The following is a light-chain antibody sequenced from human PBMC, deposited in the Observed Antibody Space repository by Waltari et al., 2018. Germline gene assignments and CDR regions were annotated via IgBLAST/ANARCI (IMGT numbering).Light chain of an antibody. CDR1: QSVSRS. Sequence: EVVLTQSPGTLSLSPGEGATLSCRASQSVSRSLAWYQQKPGQAPRPLIYDTSRRATGIPDRFSGSGSGTDFSLTSSRLEPEDFAMYYCQKYASLPATFGQGTKVEIK. V-gene: IGKV3-20*01. J-gene: IGKJ1*01. CDR2: DTS. CDR3: QKYASLPAT.